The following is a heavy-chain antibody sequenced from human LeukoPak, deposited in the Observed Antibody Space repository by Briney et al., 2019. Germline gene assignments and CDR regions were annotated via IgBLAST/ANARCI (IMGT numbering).Heavy chain of an antibody. Sequence: ASVKVSCKASGYTFTSYDINWVRQATGQGLEWMGWINPNSGGTNYAQKFQGRVTMTRDTSISTAYMELSRLRSDDTAVYYCARDSDLEGYCSSTSCYLYFQHWGQGTLVTVSS. J-gene: IGHJ1*01. CDR2: INPNSGGT. D-gene: IGHD2-2*01. CDR1: GYTFTSYD. CDR3: ARDSDLEGYCSSTSCYLYFQH. V-gene: IGHV1-2*02.